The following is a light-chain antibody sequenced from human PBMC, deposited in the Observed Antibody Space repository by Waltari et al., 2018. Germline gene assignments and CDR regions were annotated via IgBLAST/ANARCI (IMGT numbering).Light chain of an antibody. CDR3: QQYNNWPRT. Sequence: DIQITQSPSSLSASVGDRVTITCRASQSINRYLHWYQQKPGKAPKLLIYAASSLQSGVPSRFSVSGSGTDFTLTISSLQPEDFAVYYCQQYNNWPRTFGQGTKVEIK. CDR2: AAS. J-gene: IGKJ1*01. CDR1: QSINRY. V-gene: IGKV1-39*01.